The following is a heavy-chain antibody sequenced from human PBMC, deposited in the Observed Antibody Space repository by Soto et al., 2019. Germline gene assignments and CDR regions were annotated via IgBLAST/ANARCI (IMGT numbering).Heavy chain of an antibody. V-gene: IGHV6-1*01. Sequence: SQALSLTSTISWVSFSSNNASCNCIRQSPSRGLEWLGRTYYRSKWYNDYAVSVKSRITINPDTSKNQFSLQLNSVTPEDTAVYYCARTRYSSRWYGGPEYYNWFDTWGQGTLVTVSS. J-gene: IGHJ5*02. CDR3: ARTRYSSRWYGGPEYYNWFDT. CDR1: WVSFSSNNAS. D-gene: IGHD6-13*01. CDR2: TYYRSKWYN.